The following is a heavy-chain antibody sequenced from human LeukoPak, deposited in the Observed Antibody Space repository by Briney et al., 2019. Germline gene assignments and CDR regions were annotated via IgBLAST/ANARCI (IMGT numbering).Heavy chain of an antibody. D-gene: IGHD6-6*01. Sequence: SETLSLTCTVSGGSISSYYWSWIRQPPGKGLEWIGYIYYSGSTNYNPSPKSRVTISVDTSKNQFSLKLSSVTAADTAVYYCARGGAARPLVYWGQGTLVTVSS. V-gene: IGHV4-59*01. CDR3: ARGGAARPLVY. J-gene: IGHJ4*02. CDR2: IYYSGST. CDR1: GGSISSYY.